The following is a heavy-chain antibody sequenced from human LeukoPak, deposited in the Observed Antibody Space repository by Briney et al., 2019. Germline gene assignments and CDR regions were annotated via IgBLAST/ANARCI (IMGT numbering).Heavy chain of an antibody. CDR2: MSPGGGNI. J-gene: IGHJ4*02. Sequence: AGGSLRLSCAASGFSFSDYHMNWIRQAPGKGLEWISYMSPGGGNIYFADSVKGRFTLSGDNAKHSLDLQMNILTAEDTAVYYCSSGRDIAVAGPGGYFDYWGQGTLVTVSS. CDR1: GFSFSDYH. D-gene: IGHD6-19*01. V-gene: IGHV3-11*01. CDR3: SSGRDIAVAGPGGYFDY.